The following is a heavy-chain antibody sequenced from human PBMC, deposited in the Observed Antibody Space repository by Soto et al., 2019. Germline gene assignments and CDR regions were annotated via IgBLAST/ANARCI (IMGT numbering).Heavy chain of an antibody. CDR2: ISAYNDNT. CDR3: ARDSQHVWFDP. D-gene: IGHD6-13*01. CDR1: GYTLNNYG. J-gene: IGHJ5*02. V-gene: IGHV1-18*01. Sequence: QVQLVQSGAEVKKPGASAKVSCKTSGYTLNNYGISWVRQAPGQGLEWMGWISAYNDNTNYAQKLQGRVTMTTDTSTSTAYMELRSLRSDDTAVYYCARDSQHVWFDPWGQGTPVTVSS.